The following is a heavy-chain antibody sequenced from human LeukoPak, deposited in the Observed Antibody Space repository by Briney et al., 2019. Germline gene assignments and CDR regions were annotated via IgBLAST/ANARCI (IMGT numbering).Heavy chain of an antibody. CDR1: GFTFSSYG. Sequence: GGSLRLSCAASGFTFSSYGMRWVRQAPGKGLEWVAVISYDGSNKYYADSVKGRFTISRDNSKNTLYLQMNSLRAEDTAVHYCARGTALGYWGQGTLVTVSS. V-gene: IGHV3-30*03. CDR2: ISYDGSNK. J-gene: IGHJ4*02. D-gene: IGHD1-14*01. CDR3: ARGTALGY.